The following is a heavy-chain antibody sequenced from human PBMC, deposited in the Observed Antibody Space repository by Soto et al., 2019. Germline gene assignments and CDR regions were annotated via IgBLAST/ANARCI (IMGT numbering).Heavy chain of an antibody. V-gene: IGHV4-59*01. Sequence: SETLSLTCTVSGGSMISYYWSWIRQPPGKGLEWIGYMYYSGRTNYNPSLKSRVTISVDTSKNQFSLELSSVTAADTAVYYCARVPMYYDILTGYSDYYYYGMDVWGQGTTVTVSS. CDR2: MYYSGRT. CDR1: GGSMISYY. D-gene: IGHD3-9*01. CDR3: ARVPMYYDILTGYSDYYYYGMDV. J-gene: IGHJ6*02.